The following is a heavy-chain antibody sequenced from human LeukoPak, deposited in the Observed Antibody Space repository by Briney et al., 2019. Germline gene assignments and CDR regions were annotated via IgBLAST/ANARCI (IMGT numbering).Heavy chain of an antibody. CDR1: GFTFDDYT. Sequence: GGSLRLSCAASGFTFDDYTMHWVRQAPGKGLEWVSLISWDGGITYYADSVKGRFTISRDNSKNSLYLQMNSLRTEDTALYYCAKDAYSTTVTTGFDYWGQGTLVTVSS. CDR3: AKDAYSTTVTTGFDY. D-gene: IGHD4-17*01. J-gene: IGHJ4*02. V-gene: IGHV3-43*01. CDR2: ISWDGGIT.